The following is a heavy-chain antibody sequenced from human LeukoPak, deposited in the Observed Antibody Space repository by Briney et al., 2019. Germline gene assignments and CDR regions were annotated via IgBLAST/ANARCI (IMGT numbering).Heavy chain of an antibody. D-gene: IGHD3-10*01. Sequence: RGASVKVSCEASGYTFTSYYMHWVRQAPGQGLEWMGIINPSGGSTSYAQKFQGRVTMTRDTSTSTVYMELSSLRSEDTAVYYCARGGDYGSGSTRRYFDYWGQGTLVTVSS. CDR1: GYTFTSYY. J-gene: IGHJ4*02. CDR3: ARGGDYGSGSTRRYFDY. CDR2: INPSGGST. V-gene: IGHV1-46*01.